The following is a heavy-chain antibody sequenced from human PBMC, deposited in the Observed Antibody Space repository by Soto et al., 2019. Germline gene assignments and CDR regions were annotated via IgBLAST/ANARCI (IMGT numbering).Heavy chain of an antibody. CDR3: ARGVVVPAAIRPYYYGMDV. D-gene: IGHD2-2*01. Sequence: SETLSLTCTVSGGSISSGDYYWSWIRQPPGKGLEWIGYIYYSGSTYYNPSLKSRVTISVDTSKNQFSLKLSSVTAADTAVYYCARGVVVPAAIRPYYYGMDVWGQGTTVTVSS. CDR1: GGSISSGDYY. CDR2: IYYSGST. V-gene: IGHV4-30-4*01. J-gene: IGHJ6*02.